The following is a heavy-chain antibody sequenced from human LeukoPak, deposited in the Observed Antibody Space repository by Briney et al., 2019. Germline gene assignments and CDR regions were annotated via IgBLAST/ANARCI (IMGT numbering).Heavy chain of an antibody. Sequence: SETLSLTCAVYGGSFSGYYWSWIRQPPGKGLEWIGYIYYSGSTNYNPSLKSRVTISVDTSKNQFSLKLSSVTAADTAVYYCAMYYDFWSGHRTWGQGTLVTVSS. CDR1: GGSFSGYY. V-gene: IGHV4-59*01. CDR2: IYYSGST. J-gene: IGHJ4*02. CDR3: AMYYDFWSGHRT. D-gene: IGHD3-3*01.